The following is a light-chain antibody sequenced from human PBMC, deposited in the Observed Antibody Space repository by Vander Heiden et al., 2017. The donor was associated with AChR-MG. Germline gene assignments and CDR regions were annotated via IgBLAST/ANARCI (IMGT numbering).Light chain of an antibody. CDR1: RLSNKY. Sequence: SYDLTQSPSVSVSPGQTATITCSGERLSNKYTSWYHLRPGQSPVLVIFQDILRPSGIPERFSGSNSGNTATLTISGIQSMDDGDYYCQVWDSDTDVFGTGTKVTV. CDR3: QVWDSDTDV. V-gene: IGLV3-1*01. J-gene: IGLJ1*01. CDR2: QDI.